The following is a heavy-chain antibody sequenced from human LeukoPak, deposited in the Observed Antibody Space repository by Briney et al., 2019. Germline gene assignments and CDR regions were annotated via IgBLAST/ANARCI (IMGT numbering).Heavy chain of an antibody. J-gene: IGHJ5*02. V-gene: IGHV3-7*01. CDR3: ARGTSSDVVYWFDP. CDR2: IKQDGSEK. D-gene: IGHD2-2*01. Sequence: ETLSLTCAVSGASIASHSWWSWVRQAPGKGLEWVANIKQDGSEKYYVDSVKGRFTISRDNAKNSLYLQMNSLRAEDTAVYYCARGTSSDVVYWFDPWGQGTLVTVSS. CDR1: GASIASHSW.